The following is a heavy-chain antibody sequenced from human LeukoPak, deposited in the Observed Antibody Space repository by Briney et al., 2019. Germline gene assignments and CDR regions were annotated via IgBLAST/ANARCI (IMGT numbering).Heavy chain of an antibody. CDR1: GFTFSDYY. CDR2: ISSSGSTI. CDR3: AKASGIAVAGYFDY. J-gene: IGHJ4*02. V-gene: IGHV3-11*01. D-gene: IGHD6-19*01. Sequence: GGSLRLSCAASGFTFSDYYMSWIRQAPGKGLEWVSYISSSGSTIYYADSVKGRFTISRDNAKNSLYLQMNSLRAEDTALYYCAKASGIAVAGYFDYWGQGTLVTVSS.